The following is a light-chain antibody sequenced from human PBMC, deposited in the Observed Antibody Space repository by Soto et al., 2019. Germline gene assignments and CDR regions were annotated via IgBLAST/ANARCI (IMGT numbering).Light chain of an antibody. V-gene: IGKV3-15*01. CDR2: GAS. Sequence: EIVMTQSSAILSVSPGERATLSCRASQSVSINLAWYQQKPGQAPRLLIYGASTRATGIPARFSGSGSGTEFTLTINSLQSEDFAVYYCQHYNNWPPWTFGQGTKVEIK. J-gene: IGKJ1*01. CDR3: QHYNNWPPWT. CDR1: QSVSIN.